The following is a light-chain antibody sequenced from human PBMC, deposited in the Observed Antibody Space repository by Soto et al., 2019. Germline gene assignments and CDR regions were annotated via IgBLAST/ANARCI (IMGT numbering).Light chain of an antibody. V-gene: IGKV3-20*01. Sequence: EIVLTQSPGTLSLSPGERATLSCRASQSVSNNYIAWYQQKPGQAPRLLIFGSSDRATGIPDRFSGSGSGTGFTLTISRLEPEDFAVYYCHQYGSSPPYTFGQGTNLEIK. J-gene: IGKJ2*01. CDR3: HQYGSSPPYT. CDR1: QSVSNNY. CDR2: GSS.